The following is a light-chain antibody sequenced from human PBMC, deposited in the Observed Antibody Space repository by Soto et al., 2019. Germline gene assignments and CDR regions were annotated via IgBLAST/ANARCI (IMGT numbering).Light chain of an antibody. CDR1: QSVDAY. CDR2: DAS. J-gene: IGKJ1*01. CDR3: QQRSTWSPT. V-gene: IGKV3-11*01. Sequence: EIVLTQSPATLSLSPGDRATLSCRASQSVDAYLAWYQQRPGQAPRLLMFDASNRATGTPTRFSGRGSGTDFTLTISSLEPEDFAVYYGQQRSTWSPTFGQGTKVEIK.